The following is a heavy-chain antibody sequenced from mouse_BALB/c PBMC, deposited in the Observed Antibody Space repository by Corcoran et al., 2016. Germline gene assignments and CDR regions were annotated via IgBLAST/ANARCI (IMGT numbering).Heavy chain of an antibody. Sequence: EVQLKQSGAELVKPGASVKLSCTASGFNIKDTYMHWVKQRPEPGLEWIGRIDPANGNTKYDPKFQGKATITADTSSNTAYLQHSSLTSEDTAVYYCARWDWYFDVWGAGTTVTVSS. CDR3: ARWDWYFDV. CDR1: GFNIKDTY. J-gene: IGHJ1*01. CDR2: IDPANGNT. V-gene: IGHV14-3*02.